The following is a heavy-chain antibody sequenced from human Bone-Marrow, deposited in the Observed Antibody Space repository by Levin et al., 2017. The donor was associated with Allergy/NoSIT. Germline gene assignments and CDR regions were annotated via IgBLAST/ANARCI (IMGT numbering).Heavy chain of an antibody. Sequence: GGSLRLSCAASGFTFSSFGMSWVRQTPGKGLEWVSGMSGTGSTTYYLDSVKGRFTISRDNSKDTLYLQMNSLRAEDTATYYCAKLLRDGSSSLRYYGMAVWGQGTTVTVSS. J-gene: IGHJ6*02. V-gene: IGHV3-23*01. CDR2: MSGTGSTT. CDR1: GFTFSSFG. D-gene: IGHD6-6*01. CDR3: AKLLRDGSSSLRYYGMAV.